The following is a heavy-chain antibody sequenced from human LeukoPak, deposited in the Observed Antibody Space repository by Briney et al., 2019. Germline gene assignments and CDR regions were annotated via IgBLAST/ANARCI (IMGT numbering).Heavy chain of an antibody. Sequence: GGSLRPSCAASGFTFSSYSMNWVRQAPGKGLEWVSSISSSSSYIYYADSVKGRFTISRDNAKNSLYLQMNSLRAEDTAVYYCARDWIVGYYDSSGYSPAFDYWGQGTLVTVSS. J-gene: IGHJ4*02. D-gene: IGHD3-22*01. CDR3: ARDWIVGYYDSSGYSPAFDY. CDR2: ISSSSSYI. CDR1: GFTFSSYS. V-gene: IGHV3-21*01.